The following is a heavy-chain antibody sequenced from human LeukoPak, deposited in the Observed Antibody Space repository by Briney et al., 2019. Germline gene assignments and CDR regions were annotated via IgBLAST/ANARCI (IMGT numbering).Heavy chain of an antibody. CDR3: ARDGSRGYDMDY. J-gene: IGHJ4*02. D-gene: IGHD3-10*01. CDR2: ISSRSDVI. Sequence: PGGSLRLSCAASGFTFKTYNMDWVRRAPGKGLEWVSYISSRSDVIYYADSAKGRFTISRDNVKNSLYLQMNSLRAEDTAVYYCARDGSRGYDMDYWGQGTLVTVSS. CDR1: GFTFKTYN. V-gene: IGHV3-48*01.